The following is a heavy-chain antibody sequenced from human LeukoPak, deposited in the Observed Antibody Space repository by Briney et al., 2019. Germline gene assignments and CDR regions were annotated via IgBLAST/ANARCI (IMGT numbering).Heavy chain of an antibody. CDR1: GYTFTDYS. D-gene: IGHD1-26*01. Sequence: ASVKVSCKASGYTFTDYSIHWVRQAPRQGLEWMGRINPKSGVTNYAQKFQGRVTMTRDTSLNTAYMELNRLKSDDTALYYCARDLDGSRFDYWGQGTLVTVSS. CDR2: INPKSGVT. V-gene: IGHV1-2*06. J-gene: IGHJ4*02. CDR3: ARDLDGSRFDY.